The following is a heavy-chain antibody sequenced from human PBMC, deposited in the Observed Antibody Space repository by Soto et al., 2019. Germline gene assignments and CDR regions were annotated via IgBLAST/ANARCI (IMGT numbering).Heavy chain of an antibody. CDR1: GYTFTSYY. Sequence: ASVKVSCKASGYTFTSYYMHWVRQAPGQGLEWMGIINPSGGSTSYAQKFQGRVTMTRDTSTSTVYMELSSLRSEDTAVYYCARDYDSSGYYQYQDYYYYGMDVWGQGTTVTVSS. J-gene: IGHJ6*02. CDR3: ARDYDSSGYYQYQDYYYYGMDV. D-gene: IGHD3-22*01. V-gene: IGHV1-46*01. CDR2: INPSGGST.